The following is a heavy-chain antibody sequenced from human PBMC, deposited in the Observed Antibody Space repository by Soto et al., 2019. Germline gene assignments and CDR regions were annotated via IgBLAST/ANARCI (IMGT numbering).Heavy chain of an antibody. CDR1: GFTFGSYS. CDR3: ARDGAGITMIVVVDDAFDI. Sequence: PGGSLRLSYAASGFTFGSYSMNWVREAPGKGLEWVSYISSSSSTIYYADSVKGRFTISRDNANNSLYLQMNSLRDEDTAVYYCARDGAGITMIVVVDDAFDIWGQGTMVTVSS. D-gene: IGHD3-22*01. CDR2: ISSSSSTI. J-gene: IGHJ3*02. V-gene: IGHV3-48*02.